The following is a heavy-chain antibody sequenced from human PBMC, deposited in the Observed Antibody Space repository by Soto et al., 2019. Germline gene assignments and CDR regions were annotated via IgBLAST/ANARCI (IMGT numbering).Heavy chain of an antibody. CDR2: IHSDAIST. J-gene: IGHJ3*01. V-gene: IGHV3-74*03. D-gene: IGHD3-22*01. Sequence: EVQLVESGGGLVQPGGSLRLSCAASGFTFSYYWMHWVSQSPGKGLLWASHIHSDAISTTYSDSVKGRFTISRDNAKNTLYLQENSLRAEDTSIYCGVRGDRGGFDLWGQGTMVIVSS. CDR1: GFTFSYYW. CDR3: VRGDRGGFDL.